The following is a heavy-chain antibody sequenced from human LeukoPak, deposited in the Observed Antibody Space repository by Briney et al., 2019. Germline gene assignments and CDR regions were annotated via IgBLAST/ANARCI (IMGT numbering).Heavy chain of an antibody. J-gene: IGHJ4*02. CDR2: IKQDGSEK. V-gene: IGHV3-7*01. CDR1: GFTFSSYW. CDR3: ARVGYDFWSGYYPFFDY. Sequence: GGSLRLSCAASGFTFSSYWMSWVRQAPGKGLEWVANIKQDGSEKYYVDSVKGRFTISRDNAKNPLYLQMNSLRAEDTAVYYCARVGYDFWSGYYPFFDYWGQGTLVTVSS. D-gene: IGHD3-3*01.